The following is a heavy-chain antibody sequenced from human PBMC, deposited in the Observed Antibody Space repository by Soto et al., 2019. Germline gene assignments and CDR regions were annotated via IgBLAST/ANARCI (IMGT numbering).Heavy chain of an antibody. J-gene: IGHJ4*02. Sequence: EVQLVESGGGLVQPGGSLRLSCVASGFTFSSYWMYWVRQAPGKGLVWVSRLNSDGSSTSYADSVKSRYTISRDNANNTLHLQMNSLRAEDTAVYYCARGYSSGWYYFDYWGQGTLVTVSS. CDR1: GFTFSSYW. V-gene: IGHV3-74*01. D-gene: IGHD6-19*01. CDR3: ARGYSSGWYYFDY. CDR2: LNSDGSST.